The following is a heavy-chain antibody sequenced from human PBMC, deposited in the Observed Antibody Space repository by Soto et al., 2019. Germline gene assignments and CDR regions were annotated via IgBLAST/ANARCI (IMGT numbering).Heavy chain of an antibody. D-gene: IGHD4-4*01. V-gene: IGHV1-69*01. J-gene: IGHJ6*02. Sequence: QVQLVQSGAEVKKPGSSVKVSCKASGGTFSSYAISWVRQAPGQGLEWMGGIIPIFGTANYAQKFQGRVTIIEDDSTSTGYRELSSLRSEDPALYYCARASFISKPTYYYDGMDGWGQGITVIVSS. CDR2: IIPIFGTA. CDR3: ARASFISKPTYYYDGMDG. CDR1: GGTFSSYA.